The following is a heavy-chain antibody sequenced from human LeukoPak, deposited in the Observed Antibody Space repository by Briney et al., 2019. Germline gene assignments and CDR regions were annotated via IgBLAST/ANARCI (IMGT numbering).Heavy chain of an antibody. CDR1: GFTFSSYG. Sequence: GGSLRLSCAASGFTFSSYGMHRVRQAPGKGLEWVAVISYDGSNKYYADSVKGRFTISRDNSKNTLYLQMNSLRAEDTAVYYCAKSMYGSTSCYDYWGQGTLVTVSS. CDR2: ISYDGSNK. D-gene: IGHD2-2*01. V-gene: IGHV3-30*18. CDR3: AKSMYGSTSCYDY. J-gene: IGHJ4*02.